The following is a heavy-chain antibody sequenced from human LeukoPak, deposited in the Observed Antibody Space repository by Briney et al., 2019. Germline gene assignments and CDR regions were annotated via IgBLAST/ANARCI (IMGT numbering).Heavy chain of an antibody. Sequence: ASVKVSCKASGYTFTGYYMHWVRQAPGQGLEWMGWINPNSGGTNYAQKFQGRVTMTRDTSTSTVYMELSSLRSEDTAVYYCARVREATVVTGDYDYWGQGTLVTVSS. D-gene: IGHD2-15*01. CDR1: GYTFTGYY. CDR2: INPNSGGT. V-gene: IGHV1-2*02. J-gene: IGHJ4*02. CDR3: ARVREATVVTGDYDY.